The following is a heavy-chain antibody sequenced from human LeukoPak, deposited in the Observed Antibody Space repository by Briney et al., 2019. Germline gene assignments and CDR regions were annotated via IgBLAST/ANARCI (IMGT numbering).Heavy chain of an antibody. Sequence: SETLSLTCTVSGGSISSYYWSWIRQPPGKGLEWIGYINYSGSTNCNPSLKSRVTISVDTSKNQFSLKLSPVTAADTAVYYCARLPFYDILTGLEAPFDYWGQGTLVTVSS. CDR3: ARLPFYDILTGLEAPFDY. CDR1: GGSISSYY. J-gene: IGHJ4*02. V-gene: IGHV4-59*08. CDR2: INYSGST. D-gene: IGHD3-9*01.